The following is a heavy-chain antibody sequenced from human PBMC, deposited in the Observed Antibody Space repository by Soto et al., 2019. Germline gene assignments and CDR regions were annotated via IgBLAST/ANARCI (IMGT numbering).Heavy chain of an antibody. CDR2: ISAFNGYT. Sequence: ASVKVSCKASGYIFNKYGFNWVRQTTVQGLEWMGRISAFNGYTNFAQKFQGRVTLTTDTSTNTAYMNLISLKPDDTSIYYCARGRGVVIPAGTPDAFDVWGQGTMVTVSS. CDR1: GYIFNKYG. V-gene: IGHV1-18*01. D-gene: IGHD2-21*01. J-gene: IGHJ3*01. CDR3: ARGRGVVIPAGTPDAFDV.